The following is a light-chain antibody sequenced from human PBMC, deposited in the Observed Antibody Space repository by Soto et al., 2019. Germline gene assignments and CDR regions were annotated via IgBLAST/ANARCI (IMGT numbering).Light chain of an antibody. V-gene: IGKV3-11*01. CDR3: QQRSTWPRIT. CDR2: DTS. CDR1: QSVSSY. J-gene: IGKJ3*01. Sequence: EVVSTQSPATLSLSPGERATRSCRASQSVSSYLAWYQQKPGQAPRLLIYDTSTRATGIPDRFSGGGSGTDFVLIINSLEPEDFAVYYCQQRSTWPRITFGPGTKVDIK.